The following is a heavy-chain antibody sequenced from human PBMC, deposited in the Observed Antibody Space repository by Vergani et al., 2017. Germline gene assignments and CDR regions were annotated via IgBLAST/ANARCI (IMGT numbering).Heavy chain of an antibody. CDR2: IRFDGSNK. Sequence: QEQLVESGGGVVQPGGSLRLSCAASGFTFSSYGMHWVRQAPGKGLEWVAFIRFDGSNKYYADSVKGRFTISRDNSKNTLYLQMNSLRGEDTAVYYCVKDLEIGHKNVFDNWGQGTLVTVSS. CDR3: VKDLEIGHKNVFDN. V-gene: IGHV3-30*02. J-gene: IGHJ4*02. CDR1: GFTFSSYG.